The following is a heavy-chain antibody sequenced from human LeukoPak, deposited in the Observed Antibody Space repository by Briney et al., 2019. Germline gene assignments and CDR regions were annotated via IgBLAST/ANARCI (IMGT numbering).Heavy chain of an antibody. CDR1: GLTFSSYW. CDR2: IKQVGSAK. CDR3: ARDQGGPGDY. Sequence: GRSLTLACPASGLTFSSYWMGWVRQAPEEGLEWVAYIKQVGSAKYYVHSVKGRSTLSRDNARSPLYLQMSSLRAEDTAVYYCARDQGGPGDYWGQGILVTVS. J-gene: IGHJ4*02. V-gene: IGHV3-7*01. D-gene: IGHD3-10*01.